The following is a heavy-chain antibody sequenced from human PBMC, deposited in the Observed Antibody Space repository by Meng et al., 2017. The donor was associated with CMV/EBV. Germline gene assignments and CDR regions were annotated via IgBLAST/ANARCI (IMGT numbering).Heavy chain of an antibody. D-gene: IGHD1/OR15-1a*01. CDR1: GYTLTELS. CDR3: ATAKLDQEWFDP. J-gene: IGHJ5*02. V-gene: IGHV1-24*01. Sequence: GGSLRLSCKVSGYTLTELSMHWVRQAPGKGLEWMGGFDPEDGETIYAQKFQGRVTMTEDTSTDTAYMELSSLRSEDTAVYYCATAKLDQEWFDPWGQGTLVTVSS. CDR2: FDPEDGET.